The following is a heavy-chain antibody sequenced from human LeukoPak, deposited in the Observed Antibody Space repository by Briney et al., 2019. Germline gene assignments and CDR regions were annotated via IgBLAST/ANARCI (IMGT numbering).Heavy chain of an antibody. Sequence: GGSLRLSCAASGFTFSDYYMSWIRQAPGKGLEWVSYISSSGSTIYYADSVKGRFTISRDNSKNTLYLQMNSLRAEDTAVYYCAKDGSDYYYYMDVWGKGTTVTVSS. CDR1: GFTFSDYY. V-gene: IGHV3-11*04. CDR2: ISSSGSTI. J-gene: IGHJ6*03. CDR3: AKDGSDYYYYMDV. D-gene: IGHD3-10*01.